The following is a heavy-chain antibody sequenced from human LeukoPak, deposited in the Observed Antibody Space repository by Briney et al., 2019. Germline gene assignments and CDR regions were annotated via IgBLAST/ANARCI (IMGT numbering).Heavy chain of an antibody. CDR2: IIPIFGTA. V-gene: IGHV1-69*13. D-gene: IGHD3-10*01. CDR1: RGTFSNYA. J-gene: IGHJ5*02. CDR3: ARDLTMVRGARYRPYNWFGP. Sequence: SVKVSCKASRGTFSNYAISWVRQAPGQGLEWMGGIIPIFGTASYAQKFQGRVTISADESTSTAYMELSSLRSEDTAVYFCARDLTMVRGARYRPYNWFGPWGQGTLVTVSP.